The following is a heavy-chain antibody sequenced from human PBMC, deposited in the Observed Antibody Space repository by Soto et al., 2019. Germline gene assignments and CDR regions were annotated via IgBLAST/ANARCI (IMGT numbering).Heavy chain of an antibody. Sequence: SETLSLTCTVSGGSISSSSYYWGWIRQPPGKGLEWIGSIYYSGSTYYNPSLKSRVTISVDTSKNQFSLKLSSVTAADTAVYYCARLGGSRYSYGSREYWGQGTLVTVS. J-gene: IGHJ4*02. V-gene: IGHV4-39*01. CDR3: ARLGGSRYSYGSREY. CDR1: GGSISSSSYY. D-gene: IGHD5-18*01. CDR2: IYYSGST.